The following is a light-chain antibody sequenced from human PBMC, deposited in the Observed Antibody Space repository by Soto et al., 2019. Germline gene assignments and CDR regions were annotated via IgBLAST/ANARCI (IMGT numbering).Light chain of an antibody. CDR2: DVS. CDR3: SSYTSSSTLV. J-gene: IGLJ1*01. CDR1: SSDVGGYDY. Sequence: QSALTQPASVSGSPGQSITISCTGTSSDVGGYDYVSWHQQHPGKAPKLMIYDVSHRPSGVSNRFSGSKSGNTASLTISGLQAEDGADYYCSSYTSSSTLVFGTGTKLTVL. V-gene: IGLV2-14*01.